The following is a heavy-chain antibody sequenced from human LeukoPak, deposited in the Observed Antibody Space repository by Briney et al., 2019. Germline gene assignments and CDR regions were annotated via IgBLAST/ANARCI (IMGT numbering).Heavy chain of an antibody. D-gene: IGHD1-26*01. V-gene: IGHV4-59*01. J-gene: IGHJ6*02. CDR2: IYYSGST. CDR3: ARDWGAMAGYAFGV. Sequence: PSETLSLTCTVSGGSISSYYWTRIRQPPGKGLEWIGYIYYSGSTNYNPSLKSRVTISIDTSRNQFSLKLTSVTAADTAVYYCARDWGAMAGYAFGVWGQGTTVTVSS. CDR1: GGSISSYY.